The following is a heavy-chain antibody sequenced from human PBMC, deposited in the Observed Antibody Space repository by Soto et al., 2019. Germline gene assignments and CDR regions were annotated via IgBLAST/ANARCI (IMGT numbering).Heavy chain of an antibody. D-gene: IGHD2-21*01. CDR3: AKDAGSGHGLWLVSD. V-gene: IGHV3-23*01. CDR1: GFSFNKYA. J-gene: IGHJ4*02. Sequence: DAQLLESWGGLVQPGGSLRLSCAASGFSFNKYANIWFLRSPGQGQEWVPVITGSGSRIEYIESMKGRFTISRDNSKHTVSLQMNSLIAEDTALYYCAKDAGSGHGLWLVSDWGQGTPVPVS. CDR2: ITGSGSRI.